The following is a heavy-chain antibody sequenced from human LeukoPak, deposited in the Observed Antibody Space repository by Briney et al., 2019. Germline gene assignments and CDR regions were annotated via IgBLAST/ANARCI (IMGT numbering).Heavy chain of an antibody. Sequence: PGGSLRLSCAASGFTFRFYWMHWVRHAPGKGLVWVSRINGDGSTTNYADSVKGRFTISRDNAKNTLYLQMNSLRADDTAVYYCAKGRTGSGSYYIYYFDYWGQGTLVTVSS. CDR2: INGDGSTT. D-gene: IGHD3-10*01. CDR3: AKGRTGSGSYYIYYFDY. V-gene: IGHV3-74*01. CDR1: GFTFRFYW. J-gene: IGHJ4*02.